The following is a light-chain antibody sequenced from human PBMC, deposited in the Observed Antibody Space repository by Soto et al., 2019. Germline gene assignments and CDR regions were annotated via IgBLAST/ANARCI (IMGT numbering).Light chain of an antibody. CDR1: SSDVGGSDY. V-gene: IGLV2-14*01. Sequence: QSALTQSASVSGSPGQSITISCTGTSSDVGGSDYVSWYQQHPDKAPKLIISEVSDRPSGVSDRFSGSKSGNTASLTISGLQVEDEADYYCTSFAPGRIYVFGSGTKVTVL. CDR2: EVS. J-gene: IGLJ1*01. CDR3: TSFAPGRIYV.